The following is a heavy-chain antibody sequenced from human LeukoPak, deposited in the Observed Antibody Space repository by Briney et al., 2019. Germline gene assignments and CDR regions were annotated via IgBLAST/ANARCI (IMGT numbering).Heavy chain of an antibody. J-gene: IGHJ5*02. D-gene: IGHD6-13*01. CDR2: INSDGSSP. Sequence: GGSLRLSCAASGFTFSNYWMHWVRQAPGKGLVWVSRINSDGSSPNYADSVKGRFTISRDNAKNTLYLQMNSLRAEDTAVYYCARHSSRYNWFDPWGQGTLVTVSS. CDR3: ARHSSRYNWFDP. CDR1: GFTFSNYW. V-gene: IGHV3-74*01.